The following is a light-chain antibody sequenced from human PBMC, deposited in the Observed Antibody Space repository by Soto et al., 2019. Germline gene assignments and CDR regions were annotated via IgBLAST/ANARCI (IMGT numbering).Light chain of an antibody. Sequence: QSVLPQPPSLSAAPGQKVTISCSGSSSNIGNNYVSWYQQLPGTAPKLLIYENNKRPSGIPDRFSGSKSGTSATLGITGLQTGDEADYYCGTWDSSLSAHVFGGGTKLTVL. CDR1: SSNIGNNY. J-gene: IGLJ2*01. CDR2: ENN. CDR3: GTWDSSLSAHV. V-gene: IGLV1-51*02.